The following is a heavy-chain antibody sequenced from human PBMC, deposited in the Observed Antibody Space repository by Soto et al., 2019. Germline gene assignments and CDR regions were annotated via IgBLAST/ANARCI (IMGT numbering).Heavy chain of an antibody. V-gene: IGHV4-30-2*01. CDR1: GGSISSGGYS. CDR3: ARGVQLRYFDWSRGSSGYHFDY. CDR2: IYHSGST. J-gene: IGHJ4*02. Sequence: PSETLSLTCAVSGGSISSGGYSWSWIRQPPGKGLEWIGYIYHSGSTYYNPSLKSRVTISVDRSKNQFSLKLSSVTAADTAVYYCARGVQLRYFDWSRGSSGYHFDYWGQGTLVTVSS. D-gene: IGHD3-9*01.